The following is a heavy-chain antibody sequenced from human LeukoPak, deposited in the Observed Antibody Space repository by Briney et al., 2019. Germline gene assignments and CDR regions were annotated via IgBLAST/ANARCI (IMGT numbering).Heavy chain of an antibody. D-gene: IGHD1-14*01. V-gene: IGHV4-59*08. CDR3: AKTGNFDAFDI. J-gene: IGHJ3*02. CDR2: IYDSGST. CDR1: GGSISYYY. Sequence: SETLSLTCTVSGGSISYYYRNWIRQPPGKGLEWIGYIYDSGSTNYNPSLKSRVTISEDTSKNQFSLRLSSVTAADTAVYYCAKTGNFDAFDIWSQGTMVTVSS.